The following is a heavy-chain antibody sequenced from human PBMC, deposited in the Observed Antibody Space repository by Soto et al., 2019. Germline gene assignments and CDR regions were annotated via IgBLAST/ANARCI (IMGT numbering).Heavy chain of an antibody. J-gene: IGHJ4*02. Sequence: QVQLVQSGAEVKKPGSSVKVSCKASGGTFSSYAISWVRQAPGQGLEWMGGIIPIFGTADYAQKFQGRVTITADESRRTGNVELSSLGSEDTAVYYCASHYDSSGYYYRGLDYWGQGTLVTVSS. CDR2: IIPIFGTA. CDR3: ASHYDSSGYYYRGLDY. CDR1: GGTFSSYA. V-gene: IGHV1-69*12. D-gene: IGHD3-22*01.